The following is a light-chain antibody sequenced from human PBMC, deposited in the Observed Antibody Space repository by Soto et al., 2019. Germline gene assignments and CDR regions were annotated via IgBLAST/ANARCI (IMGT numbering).Light chain of an antibody. J-gene: IGKJ1*01. CDR1: QNISSY. Sequence: IVLTQSPATLYLSPGKRASLSSMASQNISSYLIWYQQKPGQAPRLLIYGASSRATGIPDRFSGSGSGTDFTLTISRLEPEDFAVYYCQQYGSSSWSFGQGTKVDI. CDR3: QQYGSSSWS. CDR2: GAS. V-gene: IGKV3-20*01.